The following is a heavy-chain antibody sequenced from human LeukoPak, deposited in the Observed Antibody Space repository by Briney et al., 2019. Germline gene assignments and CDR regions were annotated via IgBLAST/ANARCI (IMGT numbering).Heavy chain of an antibody. D-gene: IGHD3-3*01. CDR1: GGSISSYY. CDR2: IYYSGST. J-gene: IGHJ5*02. V-gene: IGHV4-59*01. Sequence: PSETLSLTCTVSGGSISSYYWSWIRQPPGKGLEWIGYIYYSGSTNYNPSLKSRVTISVDTSKNHFSLKLSSVTAADTAVYYCARTYYDFWSGQGFDPWGQGTLVTVSS. CDR3: ARTYYDFWSGQGFDP.